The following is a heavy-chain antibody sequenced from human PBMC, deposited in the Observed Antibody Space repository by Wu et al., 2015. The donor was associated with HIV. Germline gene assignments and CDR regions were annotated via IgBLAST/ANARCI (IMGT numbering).Heavy chain of an antibody. D-gene: IGHD6-19*01. CDR3: AVEGAAAGQGWLDP. J-gene: IGHJ5*02. CDR1: GYTFSSYG. V-gene: IGHV1-18*03. CDR2: ISAYSGKT. Sequence: QVQLLQSGGEMKKPGAPVRVSCKASGYTFSSYGISWVRQAPGQGLEWMGWISAYSGKTNYAQKFQGRVTMTTDTSTNTAYMELRNLRSDDMAVYYCAVEGAAAGQGWLDPWGQGTLVTVSA.